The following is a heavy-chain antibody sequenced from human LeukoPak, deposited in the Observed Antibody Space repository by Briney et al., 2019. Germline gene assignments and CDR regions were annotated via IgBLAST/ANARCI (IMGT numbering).Heavy chain of an antibody. CDR2: IYYSGST. Sequence: PSETLSLTCSVSGGSISSYYWSWIRQPAGKGLEWIGSIYYSGSTYYNPSLKSRVTISVDTSKNQFSLKLSSVTAADTAVYYCARTTSIAAAGTCDYWGQGTLVTVSS. V-gene: IGHV4-39*01. CDR1: GGSISSYY. J-gene: IGHJ4*02. D-gene: IGHD6-13*01. CDR3: ARTTSIAAAGTCDY.